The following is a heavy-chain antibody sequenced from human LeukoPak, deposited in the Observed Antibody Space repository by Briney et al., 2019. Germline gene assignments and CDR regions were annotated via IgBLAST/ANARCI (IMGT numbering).Heavy chain of an antibody. D-gene: IGHD1-1*01. CDR1: GFTFSSYA. CDR3: AKGQELDDGVFDS. CDR2: IRSNGDTT. V-gene: IGHV3-23*01. Sequence: GGSLRLSCSASGFTFSSYAMHWVRQAPGKGLEWVSTIRSNGDTTYNADPVKGRFTISRDNSKNTLYLQLNSLRVEDTAIYYCAKGQELDDGVFDSWGQGTLVTVSS. J-gene: IGHJ4*02.